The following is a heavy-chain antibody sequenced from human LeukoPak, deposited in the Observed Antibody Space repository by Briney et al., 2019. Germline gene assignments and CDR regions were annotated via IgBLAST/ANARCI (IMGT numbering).Heavy chain of an antibody. CDR2: VSGSGGHT. J-gene: IGHJ4*02. V-gene: IGHV3-23*01. Sequence: PGGSLRLSCAASGFTFSSYAMAWVRQAPGKGLEWVSGVSGSGGHTDYSDSVRGRFTISRDNSDNTVNLQLNSLRAEDTALYYCAKVRRRDSKSPGDARVDYWGQGTPFTVSS. CDR1: GFTFSSYA. CDR3: AKVRRRDSKSPGDARVDY.